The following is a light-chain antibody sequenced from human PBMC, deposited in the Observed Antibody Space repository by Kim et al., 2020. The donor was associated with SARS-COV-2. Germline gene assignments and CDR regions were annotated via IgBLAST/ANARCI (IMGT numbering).Light chain of an antibody. J-gene: IGKJ4*01. CDR2: GAS. Sequence: EIVLTQSPGTLSLSPGERATLSCRASQSVSSSYLAWYQQKPGQAPRLLIYGASSRGTGIPDRFSGSGSGTDFTLTISRLEPEDFAVYYCQQYGSSPSTFGGGTKLEI. V-gene: IGKV3-20*01. CDR1: QSVSSSY. CDR3: QQYGSSPST.